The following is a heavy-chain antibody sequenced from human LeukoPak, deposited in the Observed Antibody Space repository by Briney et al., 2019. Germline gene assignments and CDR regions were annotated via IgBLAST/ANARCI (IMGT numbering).Heavy chain of an antibody. J-gene: IGHJ6*04. CDR1: GFTFTNYW. V-gene: IGHV3-7*01. CDR3: AELGITMIGGV. Sequence: GGSLRLSCAASGFTFTNYWMSWVRQAPRKGLEWVANIKQDGSEKYYVDSVKGRFTISRDNAKNSLYLQMNSLRAEDTAVYYCAELGITMIGGVWGKGTTVTISS. CDR2: IKQDGSEK. D-gene: IGHD3-10*02.